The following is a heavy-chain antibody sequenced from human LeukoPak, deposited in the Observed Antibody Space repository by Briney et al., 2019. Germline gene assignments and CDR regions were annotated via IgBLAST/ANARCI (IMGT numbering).Heavy chain of an antibody. CDR1: GFTFSSYW. D-gene: IGHD3-22*01. J-gene: IGHJ4*02. Sequence: GGSLRLSCAASGFTFSSYWMSWVRQAPGKGLEWVANIKQDGSQKYYVDSVKGRFTISRDNAKNSLYLQMNSLRAEDTAVYYCARDRTLDYYDSSGYYCGYFDYWGQGTLVTVSS. CDR3: ARDRTLDYYDSSGYYCGYFDY. CDR2: IKQDGSQK. V-gene: IGHV3-7*01.